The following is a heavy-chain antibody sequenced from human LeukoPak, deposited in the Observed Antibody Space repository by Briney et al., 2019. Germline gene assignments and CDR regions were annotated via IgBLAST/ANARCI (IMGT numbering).Heavy chain of an antibody. Sequence: ASVKVSCKVSGYTLTELSMHWVRQAPGKGLEWMGGFDPEDGETIYAQKFQGRVTMTEDTSTDTAYMELSRLRSDDTAVYYCARVVTRYYYYYGMDVWGQGTTVTVSS. J-gene: IGHJ6*02. V-gene: IGHV1-24*01. CDR2: FDPEDGET. CDR3: ARVVTRYYYYYGMDV. D-gene: IGHD5-18*01. CDR1: GYTLTELS.